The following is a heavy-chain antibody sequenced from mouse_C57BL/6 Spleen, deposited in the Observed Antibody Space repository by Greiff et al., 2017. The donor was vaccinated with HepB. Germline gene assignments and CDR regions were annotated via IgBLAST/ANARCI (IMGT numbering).Heavy chain of an antibody. CDR1: GYTFTSYW. Sequence: QVQLQQPGAELVRPGSSVKLSCKASGYTFTSYWMHWVKQRPIQGLEWIGNIDPSDSETHYNQKFKDKATLTVDKSSSTAYMQISSLTSEDSAVYYCARPYYYGSSYGWFAYWGQGTLVTVSA. CDR2: IDPSDSET. CDR3: ARPYYYGSSYGWFAY. V-gene: IGHV1-52*01. J-gene: IGHJ3*01. D-gene: IGHD1-1*01.